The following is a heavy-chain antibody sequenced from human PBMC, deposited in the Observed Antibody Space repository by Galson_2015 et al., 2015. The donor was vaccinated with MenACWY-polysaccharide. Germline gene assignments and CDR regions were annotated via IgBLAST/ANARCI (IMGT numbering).Heavy chain of an antibody. CDR3: VRERGVIVLAANWFDP. V-gene: IGHV1-2*06. Sequence: SVKVSCKASGFTFTDYYLHWVRQAPGQGLEWMGRINPNTGGTTYTQKFQGRVTMTRDTSISTAYMELSRLRSDDTAVYYCVRERGVIVLAANWFDPWGQGTLVTVSS. J-gene: IGHJ5*02. CDR1: GFTFTDYY. D-gene: IGHD3-10*01. CDR2: INPNTGGT.